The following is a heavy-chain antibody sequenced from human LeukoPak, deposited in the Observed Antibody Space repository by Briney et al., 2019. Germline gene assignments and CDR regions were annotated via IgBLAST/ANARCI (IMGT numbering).Heavy chain of an antibody. Sequence: ASVTVSCKASGYTFTSYGISWVRQAPGQGLEWMGWISAYNGNTNYAQKLQGRVTMTTDTSTSTAYMELRSLRSDDTAVYYCARVDKEELWFGELYAFDIWGQGTMVTVSS. D-gene: IGHD3-10*01. CDR3: ARVDKEELWFGELYAFDI. CDR2: ISAYNGNT. V-gene: IGHV1-18*01. CDR1: GYTFTSYG. J-gene: IGHJ3*02.